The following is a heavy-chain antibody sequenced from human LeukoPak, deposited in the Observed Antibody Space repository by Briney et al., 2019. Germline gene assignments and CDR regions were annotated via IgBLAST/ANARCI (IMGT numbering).Heavy chain of an antibody. J-gene: IGHJ4*02. CDR1: GGSISSYY. Sequence: SETLSLTCTVSGGSISSYYWSWIRQPPGKGLEWIGYIYYSGTTNYNPSLKSRVTISVDTSKKQFSLKLSSVTAADTAVYYCAKRYCSSTTCYDDRGAFDYWGQGTLVTVSS. D-gene: IGHD2-2*01. CDR3: AKRYCSSTTCYDDRGAFDY. CDR2: IYYSGTT. V-gene: IGHV4-59*08.